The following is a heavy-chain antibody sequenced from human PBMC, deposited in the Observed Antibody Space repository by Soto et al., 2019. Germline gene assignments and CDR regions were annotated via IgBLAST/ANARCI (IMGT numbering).Heavy chain of an antibody. CDR1: GGTFSSNP. CDR3: ARDLSAVKRLESFKYYRMDV. V-gene: IGHV1-69*06. J-gene: IGHJ6*02. Sequence: QVQLMQSGAEVRKPGSSVTVSCKASGGTFSSNPISWVRQAPGQGLEWMGGIIPIFGTTHYARRFLDRVTLTADRSTHTAFMELTSLTSEDTATYYCARDLSAVKRLESFKYYRMDVWGQGTTVTVS. CDR2: IIPIFGTT. D-gene: IGHD4-17*01.